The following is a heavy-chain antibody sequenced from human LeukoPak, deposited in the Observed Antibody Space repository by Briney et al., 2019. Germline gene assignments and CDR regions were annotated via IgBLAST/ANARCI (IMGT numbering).Heavy chain of an antibody. Sequence: PGGSLRLSCVGSGFTFSDYAMSWVRQAPGKGLECVSAISVSGSSTYYADSVKGRFTISRDNSKNTVYLQMNNLRADDTAIYYCAKVATWGQGTLVTVSS. CDR2: ISVSGSST. CDR3: AKVAT. J-gene: IGHJ5*02. V-gene: IGHV3-23*01. CDR1: GFTFSDYA.